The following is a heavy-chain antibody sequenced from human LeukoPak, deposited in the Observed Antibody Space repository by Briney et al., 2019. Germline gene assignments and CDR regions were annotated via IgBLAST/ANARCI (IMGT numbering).Heavy chain of an antibody. CDR2: IYPGDSDA. CDR1: GYTYTSYW. D-gene: IGHD5-18*01. J-gene: IGHJ4*02. CDR3: ARVNTAFFYY. Sequence: PGESLKISCKGSGYTYTSYWIGWVRQMPGKGLEWMGIIYPGDSDARYSPSFQGQVTISADKSISTSYLQWSNVKASDTAMYYCARVNTAFFYYWGQGTLVTVSS. V-gene: IGHV5-51*01.